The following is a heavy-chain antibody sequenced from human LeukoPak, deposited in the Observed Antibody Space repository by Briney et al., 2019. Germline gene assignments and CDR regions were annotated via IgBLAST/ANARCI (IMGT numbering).Heavy chain of an antibody. V-gene: IGHV3-30*02. Sequence: PGGSLRLSCAASGFTFSNYAMHWVRQAPGKGLEWVAFIRYDGSNKYYADSVKGRFTISRDNSKNTLYLQMNSLRAEDTAIYYCARAWIQLWLRPDVPHDAFDIWGQGTMVTVSS. J-gene: IGHJ3*02. CDR2: IRYDGSNK. CDR1: GFTFSNYA. CDR3: ARAWIQLWLRPDVPHDAFDI. D-gene: IGHD5-18*01.